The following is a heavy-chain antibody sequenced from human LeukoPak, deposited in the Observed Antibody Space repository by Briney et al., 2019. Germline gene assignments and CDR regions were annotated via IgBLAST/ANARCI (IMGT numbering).Heavy chain of an antibody. V-gene: IGHV1-18*01. CDR2: ISAYNGNT. D-gene: IGHD3-10*01. CDR1: VYTFTSYG. CDR3: ARDSYYYGSENWFDP. Sequence: GASVKVSCKASVYTFTSYGISWVRQAPGQGLEWMGWISAYNGNTNYAQKLQGRVTMTTDTSTSTAYMELRSLRSDDTAVYYCARDSYYYGSENWFDPWGQGTLVTVSS. J-gene: IGHJ5*02.